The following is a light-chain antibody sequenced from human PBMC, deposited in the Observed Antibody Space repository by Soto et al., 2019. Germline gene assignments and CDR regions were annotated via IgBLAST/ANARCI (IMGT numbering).Light chain of an antibody. CDR3: QKYNSAPPFT. Sequence: DIPMTQSPSSLSASVGDRVTITCRASQGISNYLAWYQQKPGKVPKLLIYAASTLQSGVPSRFSGSGSGTDFTLTISSLQPEVVATYYCQKYNSAPPFTFGPGTKVDIK. CDR1: QGISNY. V-gene: IGKV1-27*01. CDR2: AAS. J-gene: IGKJ3*01.